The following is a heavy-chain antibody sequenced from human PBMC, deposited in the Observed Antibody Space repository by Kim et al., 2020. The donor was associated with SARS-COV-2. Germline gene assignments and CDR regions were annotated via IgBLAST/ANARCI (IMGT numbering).Heavy chain of an antibody. V-gene: IGHV4-34*01. CDR1: GGSFSGYY. J-gene: IGHJ5*02. CDR2: INHSGST. Sequence: SETLSLTCAVYGGSFSGYYWSWIRQPPGKGLEWIGEINHSGSTNYNPSLKSRVTISVDTSKNQFSLKLSSVTAADTAVYYCARGGHSSSWRWGDWFDPWGQGTLVTVSS. CDR3: ARGGHSSSWRWGDWFDP. D-gene: IGHD6-13*01.